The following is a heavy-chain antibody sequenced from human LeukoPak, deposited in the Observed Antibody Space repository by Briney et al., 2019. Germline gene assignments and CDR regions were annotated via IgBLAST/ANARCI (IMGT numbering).Heavy chain of an antibody. J-gene: IGHJ5*02. V-gene: IGHV1-18*01. Sequence: ASVKVSCKASGYTFTSYGISWVRQAPGQGLEWMGWISAYNGNTNYAQKLQGRVTMSTDTSTSTAYMELRSLRSDDTAVYYCARDNSSGWPSWFDPWGQGTPVTVSS. D-gene: IGHD6-19*01. CDR3: ARDNSSGWPSWFDP. CDR2: ISAYNGNT. CDR1: GYTFTSYG.